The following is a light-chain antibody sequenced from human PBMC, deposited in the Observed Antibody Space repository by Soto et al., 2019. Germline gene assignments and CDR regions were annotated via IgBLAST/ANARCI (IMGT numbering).Light chain of an antibody. V-gene: IGKV1-39*01. Sequence: DIQMTQSPSSLSASVGDRVTITCRASQSISSYLNWYQQKPGKAPKLLIYAASSLQSGVPSRFSRSGYGTDFTLNISSLQPEDFATYYCQQSYSTPYSFGQGTKLEIK. J-gene: IGKJ2*01. CDR2: AAS. CDR1: QSISSY. CDR3: QQSYSTPYS.